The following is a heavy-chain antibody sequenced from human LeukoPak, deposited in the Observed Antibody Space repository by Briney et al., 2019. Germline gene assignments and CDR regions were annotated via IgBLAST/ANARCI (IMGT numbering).Heavy chain of an antibody. V-gene: IGHV1-2*02. CDR1: GYTFTGYY. CDR3: GTLLSNGPFDY. CDR2: IYPNTGAT. J-gene: IGHJ4*02. Sequence: ASVKVSCKASGYTFTGYYMQWLRQAPGQELDWMGWIYPNTGATKYAQKFQCRVTMTRDTSISTAYMELSGLRSDDTAVYYCGTLLSNGPFDYWGQGSLVTASS.